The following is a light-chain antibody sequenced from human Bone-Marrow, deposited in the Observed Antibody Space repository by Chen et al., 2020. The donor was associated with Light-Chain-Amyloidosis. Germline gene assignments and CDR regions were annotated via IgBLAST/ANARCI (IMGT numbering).Light chain of an antibody. V-gene: IGKV1-13*02. CDR1: QGISND. Sequence: AIQLNHTPPSLSAPVGERVTITCRASQGISNDLVWYQQKQGKSPRLLMSDASTLESGVPSRFSGSGSGTDFTLTIRTLQPEEFESYFCEQSSSYPIAIGQGSPLDIK. CDR3: EQSSSYPIA. CDR2: DAS. J-gene: IGKJ5*01.